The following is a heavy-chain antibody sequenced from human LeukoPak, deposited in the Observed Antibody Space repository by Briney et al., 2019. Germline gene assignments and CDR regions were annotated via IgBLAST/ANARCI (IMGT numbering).Heavy chain of an antibody. CDR3: ARDLNARSSYELGY. V-gene: IGHV3-7*01. J-gene: IGHJ4*02. Sequence: GGSLRLSCAASGFTFSSYWMSWVRQAPGKGLEWVANIKQDGSEKYYVDSVKGRFTISRDNAKNSLYQQISTLRAEDTAVYYCARDLNARSSYELGYWGQGTLVTVSS. CDR2: IKQDGSEK. D-gene: IGHD5-12*01. CDR1: GFTFSSYW.